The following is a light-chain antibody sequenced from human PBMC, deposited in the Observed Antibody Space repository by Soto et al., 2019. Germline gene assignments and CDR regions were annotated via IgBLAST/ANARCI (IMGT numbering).Light chain of an antibody. CDR1: SSDIGGYNF. V-gene: IGLV2-14*03. Sequence: QSALTQPASVSGSPGQSGTISCTGTSSDIGGYNFVSWYQQLPDKAPRLMVYDVTYRPSGVSSRFSGSKSGNTASLTISGLQAEDEADYYCASYTTSDTYVFGTGTKVTVL. CDR3: ASYTTSDTYV. J-gene: IGLJ1*01. CDR2: DVT.